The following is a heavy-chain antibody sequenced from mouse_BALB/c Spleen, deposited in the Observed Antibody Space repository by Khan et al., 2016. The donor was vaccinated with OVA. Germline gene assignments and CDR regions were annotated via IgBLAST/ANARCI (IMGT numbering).Heavy chain of an antibody. CDR1: GFSLTTYG. V-gene: IGHV2-9*02. D-gene: IGHD2-3*01. J-gene: IGHJ4*01. CDR2: IWAGGDT. CDR3: SRFYDGYYYTVDY. Sequence: QVRLQQSGPGLVAPSQSLSITCTVSGFSLTTYGVHWVRQPPGKGLEWLGVIWAGGDTNYNSALMSRLSISKDNSKSQVFLKMNSLQTDDTAMYYWSRFYDGYYYTVDYWGQGTSVTVSS.